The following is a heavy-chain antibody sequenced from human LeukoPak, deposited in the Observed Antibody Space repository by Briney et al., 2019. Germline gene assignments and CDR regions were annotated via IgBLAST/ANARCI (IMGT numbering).Heavy chain of an antibody. CDR3: ARAGDYYDSSGYFDY. Sequence: SETLSLTCTVSGASITSSGYYWGWIRQPPGKGLEWIGSIYHSGSTYYNPSLKSRVTISVDTSKNQFSLKLSSVTAADTAVYYCARAGDYYDSSGYFDYWGQGTLVTVSS. D-gene: IGHD3-22*01. V-gene: IGHV4-39*07. CDR2: IYHSGST. CDR1: GASITSSGYY. J-gene: IGHJ4*02.